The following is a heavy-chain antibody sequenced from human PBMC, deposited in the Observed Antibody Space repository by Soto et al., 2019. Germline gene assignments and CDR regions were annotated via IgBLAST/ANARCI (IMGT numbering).Heavy chain of an antibody. D-gene: IGHD2-15*01. CDR2: IIPIFGTA. Sequence: QVQLVQSGAEVKKPGSSVKVSCKASGGTFSSYAISWVRKAPGEGVEWMGGIIPIFGTANYAQKFQGRIRITAYESTNTANMELSRLRSEESGMYNSARAALRNCSSGSCYRDFVYWGKGTLVTGSS. V-gene: IGHV1-69*01. CDR3: ARAALRNCSSGSCYRDFVY. CDR1: GGTFSSYA. J-gene: IGHJ4*02.